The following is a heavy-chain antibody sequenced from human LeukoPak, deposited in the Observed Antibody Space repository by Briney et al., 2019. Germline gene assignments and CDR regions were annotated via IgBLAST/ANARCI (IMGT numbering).Heavy chain of an antibody. CDR2: INAGNGNT. V-gene: IGHV1-3*01. D-gene: IGHD2-8*01. J-gene: IGHJ6*02. CDR3: ALGGMVLMVYPGGMDV. Sequence: ASVKVSCKASGYTFTSYAMHWVRQAPGQRLEWMGWINAGNGNTKYSQKFQGRVTITRDTSASTAYMELSSLRSEDTAVYYCALGGMVLMVYPGGMDVWGQGTTVTVSS. CDR1: GYTFTSYA.